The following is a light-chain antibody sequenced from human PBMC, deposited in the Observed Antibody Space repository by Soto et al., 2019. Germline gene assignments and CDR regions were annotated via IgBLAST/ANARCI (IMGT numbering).Light chain of an antibody. V-gene: IGLV2-14*03. J-gene: IGLJ1*01. CDR1: SSDIGAYDY. Sequence: QSVLTQPASVSGSPGQSITISCSGTSSDIGAYDYVSWYQQHPGRAPKLIIYEVSNRSSALSYRFSGSKSGNTASLTISGLQAEDEGDYYSTSFAPGSIYVFGSGTKVTVL. CDR2: EVS. CDR3: TSFAPGSIYV.